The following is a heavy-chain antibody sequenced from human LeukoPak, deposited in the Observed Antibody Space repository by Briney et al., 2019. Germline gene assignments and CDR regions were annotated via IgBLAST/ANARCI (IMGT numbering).Heavy chain of an antibody. CDR1: GFTFSSYA. Sequence: GGSLRLSCAASGFTFSSYAMSWVRQAPGKGLKWVSTISGSGGSTYYADSVKGRFTISRDNSKNTLYLQMNSLRAEDTAVYYCAMGAAVAGTLGYWGQGTLVTVSS. V-gene: IGHV3-23*01. CDR2: ISGSGGST. J-gene: IGHJ4*02. CDR3: AMGAAVAGTLGY. D-gene: IGHD6-19*01.